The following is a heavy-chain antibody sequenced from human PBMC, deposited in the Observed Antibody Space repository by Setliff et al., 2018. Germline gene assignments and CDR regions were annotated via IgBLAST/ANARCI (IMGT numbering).Heavy chain of an antibody. Sequence: SETLSLTCSVSGGSINEYYWSWFRQPAGKGLEWIGRIYSDENTDYNPSLKSRVTMLADTSKNQFSLKLKSVTAADTAVYYCTRNFLGWLARFWGRGTLVTVSS. CDR2: IYSDENT. J-gene: IGHJ4*02. D-gene: IGHD6-19*01. CDR3: TRNFLGWLARF. V-gene: IGHV4-4*07. CDR1: GGSINEYY.